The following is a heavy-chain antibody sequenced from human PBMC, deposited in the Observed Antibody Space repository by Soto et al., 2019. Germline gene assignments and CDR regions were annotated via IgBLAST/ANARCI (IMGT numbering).Heavy chain of an antibody. D-gene: IGHD1-7*01. CDR1: GFTFTSSA. CDR3: AADRLSGTHYYGMDV. CDR2: IVVGSGNT. J-gene: IGHJ6*02. V-gene: IGHV1-58*01. Sequence: QMQLVQSGPEVKKPGTSVKVSCKASGFTFTSSAVQWVRQARGQRLEWIGWIVVGSGNTNYAQKFQERVTITRDMSTSTAYMELSSLRSEDTAVYYCAADRLSGTHYYGMDVWGQGTTVTVSS.